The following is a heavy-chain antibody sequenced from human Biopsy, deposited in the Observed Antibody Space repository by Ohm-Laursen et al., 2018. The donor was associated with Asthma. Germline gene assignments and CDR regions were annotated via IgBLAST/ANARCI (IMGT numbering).Heavy chain of an antibody. Sequence: SLRLPCAASGFTFSSYAMHWVRQAPGKGLEWVAVISYDGSNKYYADSVKGRSTISRDNSKNTLYLQMNSLRAEDTAVYYCARDLHPTNHLGELSEGFDYWGQGTLVTVSS. D-gene: IGHD3-16*02. CDR2: ISYDGSNK. CDR3: ARDLHPTNHLGELSEGFDY. V-gene: IGHV3-30-3*01. CDR1: GFTFSSYA. J-gene: IGHJ4*02.